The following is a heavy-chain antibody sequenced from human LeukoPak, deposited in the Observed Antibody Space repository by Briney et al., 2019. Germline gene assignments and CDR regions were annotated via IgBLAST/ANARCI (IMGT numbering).Heavy chain of an antibody. Sequence: GGSLRLSCAASGFTFSDYSMNWVRQAPGKGLEDLSYINSDGKTTWYADSVKGRFTASRDNAKNSLYLQMNSLRAEDTAVYYCARVATASTGTDYWGQGTLVTVSS. CDR3: ARVATASTGTDY. CDR1: GFTFSDYS. V-gene: IGHV3-48*01. D-gene: IGHD1-1*01. CDR2: INSDGKTT. J-gene: IGHJ4*02.